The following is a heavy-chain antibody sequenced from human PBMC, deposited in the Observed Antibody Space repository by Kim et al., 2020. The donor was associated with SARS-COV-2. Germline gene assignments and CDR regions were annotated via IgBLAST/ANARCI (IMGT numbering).Heavy chain of an antibody. CDR3: ARGIQLNGTTQYYFDY. Sequence: SETLSLTCAVYGGSFSGYYWSWIRQPPGKGLEWIGEINHSGSTNYNPSLKSRVTISVDTSKNQFSLKLSSVTAADTAVYYCARGIQLNGTTQYYFDYWGQGTLVTVSS. V-gene: IGHV4-34*01. D-gene: IGHD5-18*01. CDR1: GGSFSGYY. J-gene: IGHJ4*02. CDR2: INHSGST.